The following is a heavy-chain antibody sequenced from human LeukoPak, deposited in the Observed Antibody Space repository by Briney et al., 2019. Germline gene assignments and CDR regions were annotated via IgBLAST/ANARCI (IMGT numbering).Heavy chain of an antibody. CDR2: IYSSEST. Sequence: SETLSLTCIVSGDSISSGNYFWSWVRQPAGKGLEWIGRIYSSESTNYNPSLKSRVTISVDTSKNQFSLKLSSVTAADTAVYYCASLAYCGGDCYPGAFDIWGQGTMVTVSS. CDR1: GDSISSGNYF. V-gene: IGHV4-61*02. J-gene: IGHJ3*02. D-gene: IGHD2-21*02. CDR3: ASLAYCGGDCYPGAFDI.